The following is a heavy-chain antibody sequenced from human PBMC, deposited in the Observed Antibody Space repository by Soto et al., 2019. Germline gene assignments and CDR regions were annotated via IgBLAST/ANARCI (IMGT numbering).Heavy chain of an antibody. V-gene: IGHV5-51*01. Sequence: PGESLKISCKGSGSGFSIHWVAWLRQMPGKGLEWVGIIYPGNSNTMYSPSFQGEGTISTDTALSTTYLQWDTLKPSDTAIYFCASDSHCDGGNCSMGGVDMWGQGTMVTVSS. CDR1: GSGFSIHW. D-gene: IGHD2-15*01. CDR2: IYPGNSNT. CDR3: ASDSHCDGGNCSMGGVDM. J-gene: IGHJ3*02.